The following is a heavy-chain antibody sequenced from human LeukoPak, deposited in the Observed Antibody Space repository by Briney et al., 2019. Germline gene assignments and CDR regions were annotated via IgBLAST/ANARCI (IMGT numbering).Heavy chain of an antibody. Sequence: GGSLRLSCAASGFTFSSYGMHWVRQAPGKGLEWVAVISYDGSNKYYADSVKGRFTISRDNSKNTLYLQMNSLRAEDTAVYYCAKDLGYFHWLFVDDYWGQGTLVTVSS. J-gene: IGHJ4*02. CDR2: ISYDGSNK. D-gene: IGHD3-9*01. CDR1: GFTFSSYG. V-gene: IGHV3-30*18. CDR3: AKDLGYFHWLFVDDY.